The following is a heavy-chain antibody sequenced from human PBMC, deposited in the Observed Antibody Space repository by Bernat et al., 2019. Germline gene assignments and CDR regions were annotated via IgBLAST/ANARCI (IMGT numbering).Heavy chain of an antibody. CDR3: AKEGAVCGTGCYSLGDW. Sequence: EVQLVESGGGLVQPGGSLRVSCAASGFTFSSYSMIWVRQAPGKGLVWVALISGPGVTTKYADCVKGRLTISRENSKNTLFLQMNSLRAEDKAVYHCAKEGAVCGTGCYSLGDWWGQGTMVTVST. CDR1: GFTFSSYS. J-gene: IGHJ4*02. V-gene: IGHV3-23*04. D-gene: IGHD2-21*01. CDR2: ISGPGVTT.